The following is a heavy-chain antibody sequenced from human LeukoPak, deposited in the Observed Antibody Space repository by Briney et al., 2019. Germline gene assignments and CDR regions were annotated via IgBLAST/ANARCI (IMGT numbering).Heavy chain of an antibody. CDR2: INHSGST. D-gene: IGHD3-10*01. V-gene: IGHV4-34*01. CDR3: ARGRGSGSYYARLYYYYGMDV. Sequence: SETLSFTCAVYGGSFSGYYWSWIRQPPGKGLEWIGEINHSGSTNYNPSLKSRVTISVDTSKNQFSLKLSSVTAADTAVYYCARGRGSGSYYARLYYYYGMDVWGKGTTVTVSS. J-gene: IGHJ6*04. CDR1: GGSFSGYY.